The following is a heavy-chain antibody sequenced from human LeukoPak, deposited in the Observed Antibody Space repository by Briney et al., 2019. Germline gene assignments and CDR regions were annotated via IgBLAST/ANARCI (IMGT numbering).Heavy chain of an antibody. CDR1: GGTFNSYA. CDR3: ARDLDYGSGRKRNWFDP. D-gene: IGHD3-10*01. V-gene: IGHV1-69*06. J-gene: IGHJ5*02. Sequence: SVKVSCKASGGTFNSYAISWVRQAPGQGLEWMRGIIPIFGTTNYARKFRGRVTLTADKSTRTAYMELSSLRSEDTAVYYCARDLDYGSGRKRNWFDPWGQGTLVTVSS. CDR2: IIPIFGTT.